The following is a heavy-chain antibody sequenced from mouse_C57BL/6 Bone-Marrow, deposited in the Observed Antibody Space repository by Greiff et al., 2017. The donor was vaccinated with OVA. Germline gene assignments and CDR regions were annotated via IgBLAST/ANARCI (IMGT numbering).Heavy chain of an antibody. D-gene: IGHD1-1*01. CDR1: GYTFTSYG. J-gene: IGHJ3*01. CDR3: ARVNYGSSYVWFAY. V-gene: IGHV1-81*01. Sequence: QVQLQQSGAELARPGASVKLSCKASGYTFTSYGISWVKQRTGQGLEWIGEIYPRSGNTYYNEKFKGKATLTADKSSSTAYMELRSLTSEDSAVYFCARVNYGSSYVWFAYWGQGTLVTVSA. CDR2: IYPRSGNT.